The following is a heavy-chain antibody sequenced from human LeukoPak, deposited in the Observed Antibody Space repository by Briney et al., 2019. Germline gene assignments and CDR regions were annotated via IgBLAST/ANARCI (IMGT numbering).Heavy chain of an antibody. Sequence: SETLSLTCTVSGGSISSYYWSWIRQPPGKGLEWIGYIYYSGSTNYNPSLKSRATISVDTSKNQFSLKLSSVTAADTAVYYCARSPGYCSSTSCYFDYWGQGTLVTVSS. D-gene: IGHD2-2*01. CDR3: ARSPGYCSSTSCYFDY. V-gene: IGHV4-59*01. J-gene: IGHJ4*02. CDR2: IYYSGST. CDR1: GGSISSYY.